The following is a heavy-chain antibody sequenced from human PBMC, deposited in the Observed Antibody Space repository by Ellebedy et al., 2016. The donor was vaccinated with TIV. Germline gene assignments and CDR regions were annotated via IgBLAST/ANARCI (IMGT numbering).Heavy chain of an antibody. V-gene: IGHV4-39*07. Sequence: MPSETLSLTCAVSGDSVTTTSYYWGWVRQPPGKGLAWIGSIRYSGNTPYNPSLKSRVTISIDTSKNLFSLELASVTAADTAVYFCARDISGMASYWGQGTLVTVSS. J-gene: IGHJ4*02. CDR2: IRYSGNT. D-gene: IGHD3-10*01. CDR1: GDSVTTTSYY. CDR3: ARDISGMASY.